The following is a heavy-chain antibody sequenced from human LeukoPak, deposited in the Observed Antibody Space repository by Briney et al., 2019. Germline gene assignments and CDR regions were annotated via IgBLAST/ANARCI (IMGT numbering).Heavy chain of an antibody. CDR3: ASLAAAGHFDY. V-gene: IGHV3-21*01. D-gene: IGHD6-13*01. CDR1: GFTLSSYA. J-gene: IGHJ4*02. CDR2: ISSSSSYI. Sequence: KPGGSLRLSCAASGFTLSSYAMSWVRQAPGKGLQWVSSISSSSSYIYYADSVKGRFTISRDNAKNSLYLQMNSLRAEDTAVYYCASLAAAGHFDYWGQGTLVTVSS.